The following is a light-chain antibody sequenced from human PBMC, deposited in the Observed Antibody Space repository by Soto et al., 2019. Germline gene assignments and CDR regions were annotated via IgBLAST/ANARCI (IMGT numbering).Light chain of an antibody. Sequence: EIVLTQSPDTLSLSPGERAPLSCRASQSVAKFLAWYQQKGGQAPRPIIFDASTRATRIPDRFNATGSGRAFTLSISSLESQDVAEYDCQPRTYWPLTFGGGTKVRVK. V-gene: IGKV3-11*02. CDR1: QSVAKF. CDR3: QPRTYWPLT. CDR2: DAS. J-gene: IGKJ4*01.